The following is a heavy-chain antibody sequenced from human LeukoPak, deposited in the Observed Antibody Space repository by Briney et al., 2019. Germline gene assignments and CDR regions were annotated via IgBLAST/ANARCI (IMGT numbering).Heavy chain of an antibody. CDR2: IRNKAKDYTT. J-gene: IGHJ4*02. Sequence: GGSLRLSCATSGFSFGDHYMDWVRQAPGKGLEWVGHIRNKAKDYTTEYAASVEGRFTISRDDSKNSLYVQMNSLKTEDTAVYYCASVSAGLIEYWGQGALVIVSS. CDR3: ASVSAGLIEY. CDR1: GFSFGDHY. D-gene: IGHD3-16*01. V-gene: IGHV3-72*01.